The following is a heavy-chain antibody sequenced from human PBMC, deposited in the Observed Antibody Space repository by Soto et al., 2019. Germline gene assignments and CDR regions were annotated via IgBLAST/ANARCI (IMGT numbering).Heavy chain of an antibody. Sequence: QVQLQESGPGLVKPSETLSLSCTVSGGSIGSYYWSWFRQSPGKRMEWIGYVHHSWGSSYNPSLQSRVPIALDTSKSQFSLKVTSVTATDTAVYYCARQGFGPLHGLVDVWGQGTTVTVSS. D-gene: IGHD3-10*01. CDR3: ARQGFGPLHGLVDV. CDR1: GGSIGSYY. J-gene: IGHJ6*02. V-gene: IGHV4-59*08. CDR2: VHHSWGS.